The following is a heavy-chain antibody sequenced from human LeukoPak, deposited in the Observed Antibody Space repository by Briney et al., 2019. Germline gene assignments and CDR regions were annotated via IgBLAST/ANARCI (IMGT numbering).Heavy chain of an antibody. CDR3: ASTCLGGDCYSDVADY. CDR2: IIPIFGTA. V-gene: IGHV1-69*06. J-gene: IGHJ4*02. Sequence: ASVKVSCKASGGTFSSYAISWVRQAPGQGLEWMGGIIPIFGTANYAQKFQGRVTITADKSTSTAYMELSSLRSEDTAVYYCASTCLGGDCYSDVADYWGQGTPVTVSS. CDR1: GGTFSSYA. D-gene: IGHD2-21*02.